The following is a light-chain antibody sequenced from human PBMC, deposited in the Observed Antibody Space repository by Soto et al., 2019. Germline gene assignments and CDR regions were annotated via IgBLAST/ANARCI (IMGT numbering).Light chain of an antibody. V-gene: IGKV3-20*01. CDR3: QQYDTSPWT. Sequence: EIVLTQSPGTLSLSPGERATLSCRASQSVTNNYLAWFQQKPGQAPRLLIYGASSRATVIPDRFSGSGSGTDFTLSNSRLGPEDFAVYYCQQYDTSPWTFGQGTKVEVK. J-gene: IGKJ1*01. CDR2: GAS. CDR1: QSVTNNY.